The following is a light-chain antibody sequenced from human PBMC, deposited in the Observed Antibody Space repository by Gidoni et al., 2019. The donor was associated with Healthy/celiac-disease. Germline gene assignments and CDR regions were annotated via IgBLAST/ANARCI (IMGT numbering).Light chain of an antibody. CDR1: QSVSSN. Sequence: IVMTQSPATLSVSPGERATLSCRASQSVSSNLAWYQQKPGQAPRLLIYGASTRATGIPARFSGSGSGTEFTLTISSLQSEDFAVYYCQQYNNWPRTFXGXTKVEIK. V-gene: IGKV3-15*01. CDR2: GAS. CDR3: QQYNNWPRT. J-gene: IGKJ4*01.